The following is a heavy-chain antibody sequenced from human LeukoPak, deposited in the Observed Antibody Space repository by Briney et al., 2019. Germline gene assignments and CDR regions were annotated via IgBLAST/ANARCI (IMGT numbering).Heavy chain of an antibody. D-gene: IGHD1-1*01. CDR1: GLNFDKYG. J-gene: IGHJ4*02. V-gene: IGHV3-30*02. Sequence: PGGSLRLSCAASGLNFDKYGMHWVRQAPGKGLEWVTFIRFDGSDEYYADSVKGRFSISRDNSKKQLYLRMNSLKSEDTAVYYCANLDDYWGQGTLVTVSS. CDR3: ANLDDY. CDR2: IRFDGSDE.